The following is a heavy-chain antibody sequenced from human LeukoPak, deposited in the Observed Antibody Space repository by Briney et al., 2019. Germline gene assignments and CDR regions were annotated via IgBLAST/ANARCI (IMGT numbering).Heavy chain of an antibody. V-gene: IGHV4-4*07. J-gene: IGHJ4*02. CDR1: GGSISGYF. CDR2: IYSSGSN. CDR3: AREPTSGREPTSGRPLDY. D-gene: IGHD5-12*01. Sequence: SETLSLTCTVSGGSISGYFWSWIRQPAGKGLERIGRIYSSGSNNYNPSLKSRVTMSLDTSKNHLSLNPSSVTAADTAVYYCAREPTSGREPTSGRPLDYWGQGTLVTVSS.